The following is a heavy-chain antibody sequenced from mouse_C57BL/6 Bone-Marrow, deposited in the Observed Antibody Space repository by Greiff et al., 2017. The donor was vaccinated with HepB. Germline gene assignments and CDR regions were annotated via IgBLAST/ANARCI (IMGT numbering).Heavy chain of an antibody. D-gene: IGHD2-5*01. CDR2: ISYDGSN. J-gene: IGHJ3*01. Sequence: EVKLMESGPGLVKPSQSLSLTCSVTGYSITSGYYWNWIRQFPGNKLEWMGYISYDGSNNYNPSLKNRISITRDTSKNQFFLKLNSVTTEDTATYFCAGYSTQFAYWGQGTLVTVSA. V-gene: IGHV3-6*01. CDR1: GYSITSGYY. CDR3: AGYSTQFAY.